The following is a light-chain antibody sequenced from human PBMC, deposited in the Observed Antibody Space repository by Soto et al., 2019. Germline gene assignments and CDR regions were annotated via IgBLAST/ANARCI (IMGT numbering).Light chain of an antibody. V-gene: IGLV1-40*01. Sequence: QLELTQPPSVSGAPGQRVTISCTGSSSNIGAGYDVHWYQQLPGTAPKLLIYGNSNRPSGVPDRFSGSKSGTSASLAITGLQAEDEADYYCQSYDSSLSGSVVFGGGTKLTVL. CDR1: SSNIGAGYD. CDR3: QSYDSSLSGSVV. CDR2: GNS. J-gene: IGLJ2*01.